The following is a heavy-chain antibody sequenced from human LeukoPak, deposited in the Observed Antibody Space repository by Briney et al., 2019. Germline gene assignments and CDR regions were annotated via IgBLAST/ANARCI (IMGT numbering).Heavy chain of an antibody. J-gene: IGHJ5*02. CDR2: INPNNGGT. Sequence: ASVKVSCKASGYTFTGYYIHWVRQARGKGLEYMGRINPNNGGTNYAQKFQGRVTMTRDTPISTAYMELSRLRFDDTAIYYCARGGGWFDPWGQGTLVTVSS. V-gene: IGHV1-2*06. CDR1: GYTFTGYY. D-gene: IGHD3-10*01. CDR3: ARGGGWFDP.